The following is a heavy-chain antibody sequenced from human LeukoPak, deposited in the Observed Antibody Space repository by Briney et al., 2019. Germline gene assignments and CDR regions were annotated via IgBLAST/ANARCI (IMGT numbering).Heavy chain of an antibody. J-gene: IGHJ4*02. D-gene: IGHD2-21*01. V-gene: IGHV3-9*03. CDR2: ISWNSGSI. CDR3: AKSKDWYYFDY. CDR1: GLTFVDYP. Sequence: GGSLKLSFAAPGLTFVDYPMPGFRQAPGKGLDWFSGISWNSGSIGYADSVKGRFTISRDNAKNSLYLQMNSLRAEDMALYYCAKSKDWYYFDYWGQGTLVTVSS.